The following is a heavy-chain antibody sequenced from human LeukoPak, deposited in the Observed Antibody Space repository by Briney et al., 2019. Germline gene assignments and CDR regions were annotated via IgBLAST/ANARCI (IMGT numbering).Heavy chain of an antibody. CDR1: GGSFSGYY. CDR3: ARIYNDTSGNQNQAFDM. Sequence: SETVSLTCAVYGGSFSGYYWSWIRQSPGRGLEWIGEFNLDGGTNYNPSLKSRLTISVDGSKSQVSLKLSSVTPVDTAVYYCARIYNDTSGNQNQAFDMWGQGTMVTVSS. V-gene: IGHV4-34*01. J-gene: IGHJ3*02. CDR2: FNLDGGT. D-gene: IGHD3-22*01.